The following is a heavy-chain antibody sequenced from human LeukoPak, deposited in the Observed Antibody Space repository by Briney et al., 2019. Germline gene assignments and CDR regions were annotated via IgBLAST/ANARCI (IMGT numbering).Heavy chain of an antibody. D-gene: IGHD3-9*01. CDR1: GYSLSRGYY. CDR3: ARGSPYYDILTGYFDVGPYYFDY. J-gene: IGHJ4*02. CDR2: IYYSGSP. Sequence: SETLSLTCTVSGYSLSRGYYWGWIRQPPGKGLEWIGSIYYSGSPYYNPSLKSRVTISVDTSKNQFSLKLSSVTAADTAVYYCARGSPYYDILTGYFDVGPYYFDYWGQGTLVTVSS. V-gene: IGHV4-38-2*02.